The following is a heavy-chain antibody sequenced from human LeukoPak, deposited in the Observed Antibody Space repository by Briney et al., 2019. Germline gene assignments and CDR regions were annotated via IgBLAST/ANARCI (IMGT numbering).Heavy chain of an antibody. J-gene: IGHJ4*02. V-gene: IGHV1-24*01. Sequence: ASVKVSCKVSGDSLSETSIHWVRQAPGQWLEWMGGFDPEDGEPIFAQRFQGRFSMTEDTSTDTAYMELSRLRPEDTAVCYCATADKWGPLDYWGQGTLVTVSS. CDR3: ATADKWGPLDY. CDR2: FDPEDGEP. CDR1: GDSLSETS. D-gene: IGHD1-26*01.